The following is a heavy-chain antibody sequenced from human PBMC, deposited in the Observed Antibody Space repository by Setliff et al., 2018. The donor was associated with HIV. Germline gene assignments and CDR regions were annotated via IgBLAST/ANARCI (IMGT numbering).Heavy chain of an antibody. V-gene: IGHV1-2*02. D-gene: IGHD3-22*01. CDR3: ATGRDSSGYYFLADY. CDR1: GYTFTGYH. Sequence: ASVKVSCKTSGYTFTGYHMHWVRQAPGQGLEWMGWINPNSGGTIYAQKFQDRVTMTRDTSSSTAYMELSKLRSDDTAVYYCATGRDSSGYYFLADYWGRGTLVTVSS. J-gene: IGHJ4*02. CDR2: INPNSGGT.